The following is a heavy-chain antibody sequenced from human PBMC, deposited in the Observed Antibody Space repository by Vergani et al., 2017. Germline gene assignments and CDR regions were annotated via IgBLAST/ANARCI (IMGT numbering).Heavy chain of an antibody. D-gene: IGHD1-1*01. Sequence: QVQLQESGPGLVKPSQTLSLTCSVSGDSISSGVSYWNWIRQHPGKGLEWIGYIYSTGSPHHNPSLRRRINMSVDTSKNQFSLKLTSVTAADTAVYYCARDCCEYDKEALDVWGQGTNVTVTS. CDR2: IYSTGSP. CDR3: ARDCCEYDKEALDV. J-gene: IGHJ3*01. V-gene: IGHV4-31*03. CDR1: GDSISSGVSY.